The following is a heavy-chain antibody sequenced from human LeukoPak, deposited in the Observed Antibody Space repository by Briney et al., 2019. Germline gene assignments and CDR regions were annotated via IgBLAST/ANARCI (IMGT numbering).Heavy chain of an antibody. J-gene: IGHJ3*02. Sequence: GGSLRLSCAASGFTFSSYAMHWVRQAPGKGLEWVAVISYDGSNKYYADSVKGRFTISRDNSKNTLYLQMNSLRAEDTAVYYCARETTYSSGWYWFSDAFDIWGQGTMVTVSS. CDR2: ISYDGSNK. V-gene: IGHV3-30*04. CDR3: ARETTYSSGWYWFSDAFDI. CDR1: GFTFSSYA. D-gene: IGHD6-19*01.